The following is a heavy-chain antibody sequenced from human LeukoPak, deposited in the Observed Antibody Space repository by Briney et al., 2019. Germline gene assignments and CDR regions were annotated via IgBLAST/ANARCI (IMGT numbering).Heavy chain of an antibody. CDR2: IYHSGST. J-gene: IGHJ3*02. CDR1: GGSISSYY. CDR3: ARGGITGAHTGSDAFDI. D-gene: IGHD1-20*01. V-gene: IGHV4-59*12. Sequence: SETLSLTCTVSGGSISSYYWSWIRQPPGKGLEWIGYIYHSGSTYYNPSLKSRVTISADRSKNQFFLKLSSVTAADTAVYYCARGGITGAHTGSDAFDIWGQGTMVTVSS.